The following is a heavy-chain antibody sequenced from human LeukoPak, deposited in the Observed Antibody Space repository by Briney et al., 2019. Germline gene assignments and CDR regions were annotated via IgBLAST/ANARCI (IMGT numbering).Heavy chain of an antibody. J-gene: IGHJ4*02. V-gene: IGHV4-34*01. CDR3: ARGGGCGSTSCYVDY. CDR2: INHSGST. CDR1: GGSFSGYY. Sequence: SETLSLTCALYGGSFSGYYWSWIRQPPGKGLEWIGEINHSGSTNYSASHKSRVTISVDASKNQYSLKLSSVTAADRAVYYCARGGGCGSTSCYVDYWGQGTLVTVSS. D-gene: IGHD2-2*01.